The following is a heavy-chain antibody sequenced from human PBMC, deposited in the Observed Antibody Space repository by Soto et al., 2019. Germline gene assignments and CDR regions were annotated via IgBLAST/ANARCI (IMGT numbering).Heavy chain of an antibody. Sequence: HPGGSLRLSCAASGFTVSSTYMTWVRQAPGKGLEWVSVIYGGLTTSNADSVKGRFTISRDNSKNTLFLQMNSLRAEDTAVYYCARDRIEAAGTPRFNYYYGMDVWGQGTTVTVSS. CDR3: ARDRIEAAGTPRFNYYYGMDV. D-gene: IGHD6-13*01. J-gene: IGHJ6*02. CDR2: IYGGLTT. V-gene: IGHV3-53*01. CDR1: GFTVSSTY.